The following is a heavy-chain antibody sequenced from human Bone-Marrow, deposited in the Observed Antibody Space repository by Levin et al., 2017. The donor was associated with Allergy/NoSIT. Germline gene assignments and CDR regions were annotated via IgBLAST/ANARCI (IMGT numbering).Heavy chain of an antibody. CDR2: INAGNGNT. V-gene: IGHV1-3*01. CDR1: GYTFTSYA. Sequence: GASVKVSCKASGYTFTSYAMHWVRQAPGQRLEWMGWINAGNGNTKYSQKFQGRVTITRDTSASTAYMELSSLRSEDTAVYYCARDMTQGVVVVAATSPPDYWGQGTLVTVSS. D-gene: IGHD2-15*01. CDR3: ARDMTQGVVVVAATSPPDY. J-gene: IGHJ4*02.